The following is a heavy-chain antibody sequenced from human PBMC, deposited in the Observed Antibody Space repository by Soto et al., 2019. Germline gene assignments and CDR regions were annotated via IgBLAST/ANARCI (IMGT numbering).Heavy chain of an antibody. J-gene: IGHJ4*02. Sequence: EVQLLQSGGGLVQPGGSLRLSCAASGITFSNYAMSWVRQAPGKGLEWVSSINGSGDKTYYAGSVKGRFTISRDNSKNTLYLQMNSLRAEDTAVYYCAKDHFADSSGWYGNDYWGQGTLVTVSS. CDR2: INGSGDKT. D-gene: IGHD6-19*01. CDR3: AKDHFADSSGWYGNDY. CDR1: GITFSNYA. V-gene: IGHV3-23*01.